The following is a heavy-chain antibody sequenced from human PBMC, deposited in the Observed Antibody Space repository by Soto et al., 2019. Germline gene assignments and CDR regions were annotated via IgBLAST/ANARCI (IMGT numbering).Heavy chain of an antibody. Sequence: QVQLVQSGAEVKKPGASVKVSCKASGYTFTSYGISWVRQAPGQGLEWMGWISAYNGNTNYAQKLQGRVTMTTDTSTSTADMELRSLRSDDTAVYYCARFQGDRPGGYYYYYMDVWGKGTTVTVSS. CDR3: ARFQGDRPGGYYYYYMDV. CDR2: ISAYNGNT. V-gene: IGHV1-18*01. J-gene: IGHJ6*03. D-gene: IGHD2-21*02. CDR1: GYTFTSYG.